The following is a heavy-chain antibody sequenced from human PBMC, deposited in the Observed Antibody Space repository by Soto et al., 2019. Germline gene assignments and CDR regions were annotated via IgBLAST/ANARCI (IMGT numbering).Heavy chain of an antibody. J-gene: IGHJ4*02. V-gene: IGHV3-48*01. D-gene: IGHD5-12*01. CDR1: GFTFSSYS. CDR2: ISSSSTI. CDR3: ARDRNVHSSGYDLVDYFDY. Sequence: GGSLRLSCAASGFTFSSYSMNWVRQAPGKGLEWVSYISSSSTIYYADSVKGRFTISRDNAKNSLYLQMNSLRAEDTAVYYCARDRNVHSSGYDLVDYFDYWGQGTLVTVSS.